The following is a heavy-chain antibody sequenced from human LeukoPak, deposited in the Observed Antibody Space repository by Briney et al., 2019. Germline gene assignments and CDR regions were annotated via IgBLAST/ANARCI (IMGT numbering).Heavy chain of an antibody. CDR3: TTSGPTYYYDSSGYYYWNFYYCYYYMDV. CDR1: GFTLSNAW. V-gene: IGHV3-15*01. J-gene: IGHJ6*03. Sequence: GGSLRLSCAASGFTLSNAWTSWVRQVPGKGMEWVGRIKSKTDGGTTDYAAPVKGRFTISRDDSKNTLYLQMNSLKTEDTAVYYCTTSGPTYYYDSSGYYYWNFYYCYYYMDVWGKGTTVTVSS. CDR2: IKSKTDGGTT. D-gene: IGHD3-22*01.